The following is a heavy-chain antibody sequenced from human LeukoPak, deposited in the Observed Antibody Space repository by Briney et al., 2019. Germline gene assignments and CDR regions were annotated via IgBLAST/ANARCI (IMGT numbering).Heavy chain of an antibody. CDR3: ARDSYYDSRAFDY. CDR2: IKQDGSEK. V-gene: IGHV3-7*01. J-gene: IGHJ4*02. CDR1: GFTFSSYW. Sequence: GGSLRLSCAASGFTFSSYWMSWVRQAPGKGLEWVANIKQDGSEKYYVDSVKGRFTIFRDNAKNSLYLQMNSLRAEDTAVYYCARDSYYDSRAFDYWGQGTLVTVSS. D-gene: IGHD3-22*01.